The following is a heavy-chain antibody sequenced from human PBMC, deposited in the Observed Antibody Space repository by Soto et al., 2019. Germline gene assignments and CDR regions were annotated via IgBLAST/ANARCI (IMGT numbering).Heavy chain of an antibody. CDR2: VLPVLGTT. CDR3: ARDRADRGFDY. CDR1: GDRFTSYA. Sequence: QVQLEQSGAEVKKPGSSVTVSCKASGDRFTSYAISWVRQAPEQGLEWVGTVLPVLGTTNYAQKLRGRVIITADESTSTAYMELGSLRSDDTAIYYCARDRADRGFDYWGQGTLVTVSS. D-gene: IGHD3-10*01. J-gene: IGHJ4*02. V-gene: IGHV1-69*18.